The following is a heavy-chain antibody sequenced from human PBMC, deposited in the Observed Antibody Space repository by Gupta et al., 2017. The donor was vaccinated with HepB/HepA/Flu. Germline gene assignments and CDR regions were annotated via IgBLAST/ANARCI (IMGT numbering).Heavy chain of an antibody. D-gene: IGHD3-22*01. J-gene: IGHJ3*02. V-gene: IGHV3-30-3*01. CDR1: GFTFSSYA. CDR3: AREYYYDSSGYYPSGFDI. CDR2: ISYDGSNK. Sequence: QVQLVESGGGVVQPGRSLRLSCAASGFTFSSYAMHWVRQAPGKGLEWVAVISYDGSNKYYADSVKGRFTISRDNSKNTLYLQMNSLRAEETAVYYCAREYYYDSSGYYPSGFDIWGQGTMVTVSS.